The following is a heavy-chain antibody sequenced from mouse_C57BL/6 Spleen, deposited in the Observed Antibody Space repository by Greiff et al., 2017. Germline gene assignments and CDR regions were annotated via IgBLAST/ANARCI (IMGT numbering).Heavy chain of an antibody. CDR1: GFTFSSYA. V-gene: IGHV5-9-1*02. Sequence: EVQGVESGEGLVKPGGSLKLSCAASGFTFSSYAMSWVRQTPEKRLEWVACISSGGDYIYYADTVKGRFTISRDNARNTLYLQMSSLKSEDTAMYYCTRDDGYFAYWGQGTLVTVSA. CDR3: TRDDGYFAY. D-gene: IGHD2-3*01. CDR2: ISSGGDYI. J-gene: IGHJ3*01.